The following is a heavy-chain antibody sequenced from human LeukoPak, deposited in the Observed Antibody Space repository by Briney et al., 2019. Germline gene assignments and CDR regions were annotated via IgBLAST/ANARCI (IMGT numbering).Heavy chain of an antibody. CDR3: ARQAMAGVVSFNY. CDR1: GFTVSSNY. V-gene: IGHV3-53*04. CDR2: IYSGGST. Sequence: SGGSLRLSCAASGFTVSSNYMSWVRQAPGKGLEWVSVIYSGGSTYYADSVKGRFTISRHNSKNTLYLQMNSLRAEDTAVYYCARQAMAGVVSFNYGGRGPLVTFP. J-gene: IGHJ4*02. D-gene: IGHD2-8*01.